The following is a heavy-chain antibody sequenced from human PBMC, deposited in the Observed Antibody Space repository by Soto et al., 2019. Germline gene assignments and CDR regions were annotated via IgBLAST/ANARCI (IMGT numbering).Heavy chain of an antibody. CDR3: AKALSFTSSSLDS. D-gene: IGHD6-6*01. CDR1: GFTFSGIA. Sequence: QVQLVESGGGVVRPSNSLTLACAASGFTFSGIAMHWVRQAPGKGLEWVAVVSYDGTNKFYGESVKGRFTVSRDNSKNTLYLHMTSLRPEDTATYYCAKALSFTSSSLDSWGQGSLVIVS. V-gene: IGHV3-30*18. J-gene: IGHJ4*02. CDR2: VSYDGTNK.